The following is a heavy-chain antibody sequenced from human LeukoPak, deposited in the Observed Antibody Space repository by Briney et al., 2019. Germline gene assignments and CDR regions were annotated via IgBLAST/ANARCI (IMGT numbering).Heavy chain of an antibody. Sequence: GGSLRLSCAASGFTFSSYSMNWVRQAPGKGLEWVSAISGSGGSTYYADSVKGRFTISRDNSKNTLYLQMNSLRAEDTAVYYCAKDTARYYGSGSPPPYYYYGMDVWGKGTTVTVSS. CDR2: ISGSGGST. J-gene: IGHJ6*04. CDR1: GFTFSSYS. V-gene: IGHV3-23*01. CDR3: AKDTARYYGSGSPPPYYYYGMDV. D-gene: IGHD3-10*01.